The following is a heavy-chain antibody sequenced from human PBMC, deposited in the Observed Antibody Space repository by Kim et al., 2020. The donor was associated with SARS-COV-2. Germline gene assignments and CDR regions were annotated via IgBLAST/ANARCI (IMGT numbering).Heavy chain of an antibody. CDR3: ARESSRRADY. J-gene: IGHJ4*02. CDR2: RT. Sequence: RTCYADSVKGRFTSSRDNSKTTLFLQLNSLRAEDTALYYCARESSRRADYWGQGTLVTVSS. D-gene: IGHD2-2*01. V-gene: IGHV3-23*01.